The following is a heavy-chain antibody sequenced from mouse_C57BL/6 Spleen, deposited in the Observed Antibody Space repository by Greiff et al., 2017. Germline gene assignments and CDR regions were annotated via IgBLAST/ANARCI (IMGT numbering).Heavy chain of an antibody. J-gene: IGHJ1*03. CDR2: IDPSDSYT. V-gene: IGHV1-69*01. D-gene: IGHD1-1*01. CDR3: AREVLRSQAGGFDV. CDR1: GYTFTSYW. Sequence: VQLQQPGAELVMPGASVKLSCKASGYTFTSYWMHWVKQRPGQGLEWIGEIDPSDSYTNYNQKFKGKSTLTVDKSSSTAYMQLSSLTSEDSAVYYCAREVLRSQAGGFDVWGTGTTVTVSS.